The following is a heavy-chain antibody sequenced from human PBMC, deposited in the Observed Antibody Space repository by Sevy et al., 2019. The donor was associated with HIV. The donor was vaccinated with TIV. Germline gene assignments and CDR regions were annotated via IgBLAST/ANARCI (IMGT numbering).Heavy chain of an antibody. Sequence: GGSLRLSCAASGFTFSSYAMHWVRQAPGKGLEWVAVISNDGSNKYYADSVKGRFTISRDNSKNTLYLQMNSLRAEDTAVYYCARDLGSSPTYYFDYWGQGTLVTVSS. J-gene: IGHJ4*02. CDR1: GFTFSSYA. CDR3: ARDLGSSPTYYFDY. D-gene: IGHD6-6*01. CDR2: ISNDGSNK. V-gene: IGHV3-30*04.